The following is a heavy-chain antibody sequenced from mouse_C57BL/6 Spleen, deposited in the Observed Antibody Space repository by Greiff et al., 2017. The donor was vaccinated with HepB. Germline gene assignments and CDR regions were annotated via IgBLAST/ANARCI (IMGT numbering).Heavy chain of an antibody. CDR3: ARKYPYYYGSSYDYAMDY. D-gene: IGHD1-1*01. Sequence: VHVKQSGAELAKPGASVKLSCKASGYTFTSYWMHWVKQRPGQGLEWIGYINPSSGYTKYNQKFKDKDTLTADKSSSTAYMQLSSLTYEDSAVFYCARKYPYYYGSSYDYAMDYWGQGTSVTVSS. CDR2: INPSSGYT. V-gene: IGHV1-7*01. J-gene: IGHJ4*01. CDR1: GYTFTSYW.